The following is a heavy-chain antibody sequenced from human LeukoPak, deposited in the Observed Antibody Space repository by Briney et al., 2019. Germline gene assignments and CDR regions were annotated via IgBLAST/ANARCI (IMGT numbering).Heavy chain of an antibody. CDR2: ISGNGGRT. J-gene: IGHJ4*02. D-gene: IGHD7-27*01. V-gene: IGHV3-23*01. CDR1: GFTFSSFG. Sequence: QPGGSLRLSCGASGFTFSSFGMSWVRQAPGKGLEWVSAISGNGGRTYYVDSVKGRFTISRDNSKNTLYLQMYSLRAEDTAIYYCAKDLNWALGYWGQGTLVTVSS. CDR3: AKDLNWALGY.